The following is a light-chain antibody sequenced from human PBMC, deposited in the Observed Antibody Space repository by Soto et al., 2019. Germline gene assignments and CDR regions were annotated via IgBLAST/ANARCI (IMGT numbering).Light chain of an antibody. CDR2: DAS. CDR1: QSVSSY. J-gene: IGKJ4*01. Sequence: EIVLTQSPATLSLSPGERATLSCRASQSVSSYLAWYQQKPGQAHRLLIYDASNRATGIPARFSGSGSGTDFTLTIISLEPEDFAVYYCQQRSNWPQLTFGGGTKVEIK. V-gene: IGKV3-11*01. CDR3: QQRSNWPQLT.